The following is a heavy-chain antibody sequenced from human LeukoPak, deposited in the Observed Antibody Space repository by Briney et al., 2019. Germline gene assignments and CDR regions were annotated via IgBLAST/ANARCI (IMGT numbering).Heavy chain of an antibody. D-gene: IGHD5-24*01. Sequence: SETLSLTCTVSGGSINNYYWSWIRQPPGKGLEWIGNVHYSGTTSYNPSLKSRVTISVDTSKKYFSLMLSSVAAADTAVYYCARGGDGYNYADSWGQGTLVTVSS. CDR3: ARGGDGYNYADS. V-gene: IGHV4-59*01. J-gene: IGHJ4*02. CDR2: VHYSGTT. CDR1: GGSINNYY.